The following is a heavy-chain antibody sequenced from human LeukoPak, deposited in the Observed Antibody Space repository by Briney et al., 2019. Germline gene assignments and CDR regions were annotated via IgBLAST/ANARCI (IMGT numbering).Heavy chain of an antibody. CDR2: FDPEDGET. J-gene: IGHJ5*02. D-gene: IGHD2-2*01. V-gene: IGHV1-24*01. CDR1: GYTLTELS. CDR3: ATLPPATDIVVVPAAIQFDP. Sequence: ASVKVSCKVSGYTLTELSMHWVRQAPGKGLEWMGGFDPEDGETICAQKFQGRVTMTEDTSTDTAYMELSSLRSEDTAVYYCATLPPATDIVVVPAAIQFDPWGQGTLVTVSS.